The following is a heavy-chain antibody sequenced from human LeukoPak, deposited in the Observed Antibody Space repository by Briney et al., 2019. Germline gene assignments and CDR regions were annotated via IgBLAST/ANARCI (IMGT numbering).Heavy chain of an antibody. CDR3: ARGAQYYYGSGSYYSY. Sequence: GSLRLSCAASGFTFSDYYMSWIRQPPGKGLEWIGEINHSGSTNYNPSLKSRVTISVDTSKNQFSLKLSSVTAADTAVYYCARGAQYYYGSGSYYSYWGQGTLVTVSS. J-gene: IGHJ4*02. CDR1: GFTFSDYY. D-gene: IGHD3-10*01. CDR2: INHSGST. V-gene: IGHV4-34*01.